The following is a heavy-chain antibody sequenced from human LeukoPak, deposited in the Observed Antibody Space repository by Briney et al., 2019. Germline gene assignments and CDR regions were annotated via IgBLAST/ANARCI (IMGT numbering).Heavy chain of an antibody. D-gene: IGHD6-6*01. CDR1: GGSFSGYY. CDR3: ARGEQLNPLGY. CDR2: INHSGST. J-gene: IGHJ4*02. Sequence: SETLSLTCAVYGGSFSGYYWSWIRQPPGKGLEWIGEINHSGSTNYNPSLKSRVTISVDTSKNQFSLKLSSVTAADTAVYYCARGEQLNPLGYWGQGTLSPSPQ. V-gene: IGHV4-34*01.